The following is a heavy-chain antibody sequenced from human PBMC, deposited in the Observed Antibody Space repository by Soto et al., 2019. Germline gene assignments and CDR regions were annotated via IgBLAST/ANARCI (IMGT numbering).Heavy chain of an antibody. CDR3: ARLRKNDAFDI. J-gene: IGHJ3*02. CDR2: TYYRSKWYN. Sequence: PSQTFALTCTISGDSVSCNTAAWNWIRQCQSRGLEWLRRTYYRSKWYNDYAVSVKSRITINPDPSKNRFSLQRKAVTPEDTAVYYCARLRKNDAFDILGQGTMV. V-gene: IGHV6-1*01. CDR1: GDSVSCNTAA.